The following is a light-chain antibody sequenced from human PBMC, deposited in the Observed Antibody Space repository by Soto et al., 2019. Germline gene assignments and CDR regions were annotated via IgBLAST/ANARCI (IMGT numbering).Light chain of an antibody. V-gene: IGLV7-43*01. CDR1: TGTVTSGHY. Sequence: QAVVTQEPSLTVSPRGTVTLTCASSTGTVTSGHYPNWLQQKPGQAPRALIYSTDTRHSWTPARFSGSLLGGKAALTLSGVQPEYEADYYCLLYYGGAVGFGGGTKVTVL. CDR2: STD. J-gene: IGLJ2*01. CDR3: LLYYGGAVG.